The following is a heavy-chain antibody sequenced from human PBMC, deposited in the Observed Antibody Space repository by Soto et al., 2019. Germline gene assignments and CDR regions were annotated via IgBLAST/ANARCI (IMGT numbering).Heavy chain of an antibody. CDR2: ISVYNGNT. V-gene: IGHV1-18*01. Sequence: ASVKVSCKASGYTFTNYGINGVRQAPGQGLEWMGWISVYNGNTNYAQKLLGRLTMTTDTSTSTAYMELRSLRSDDTAVYYCARDYYYDTNYFDYWGQGTLVTVSS. D-gene: IGHD3-22*01. CDR3: ARDYYYDTNYFDY. CDR1: GYTFTNYG. J-gene: IGHJ4*02.